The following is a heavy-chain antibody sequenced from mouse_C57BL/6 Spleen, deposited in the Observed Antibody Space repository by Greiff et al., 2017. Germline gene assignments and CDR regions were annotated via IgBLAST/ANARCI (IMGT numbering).Heavy chain of an antibody. Sequence: QVTLKVCGPGILQSSQTLSLPCSFSGFSLSTSGMGVSWIRQPSGKGLEWLAHIYWDDDKRYNPSLKSRLTISKDTSRNQVFLKSTSVDTADTATYYCAQDYGSSYGFDYWGQGTTLTVSS. J-gene: IGHJ2*01. D-gene: IGHD1-1*01. CDR3: AQDYGSSYGFDY. V-gene: IGHV8-12*01. CDR2: IYWDDDK. CDR1: GFSLSTSGMG.